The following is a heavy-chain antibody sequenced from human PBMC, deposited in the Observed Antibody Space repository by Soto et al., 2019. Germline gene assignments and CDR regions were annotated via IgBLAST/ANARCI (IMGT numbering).Heavy chain of an antibody. CDR1: GVTFGDYA. CDR2: IRSKAYGGTT. J-gene: IGHJ5*02. V-gene: IGHV3-49*03. CDR3: TTNYYGGYDNWFDP. D-gene: IGHD3-10*01. Sequence: PGGSLRLSCTASGVTFGDYAMSWFRQAPGKGLEWVGFIRSKAYGGTTEYAASVKGRFTISRDDSKSIAYLQMNSLKTDDTAVYYCTTNYYGGYDNWFDPWGQGTLVTVSS.